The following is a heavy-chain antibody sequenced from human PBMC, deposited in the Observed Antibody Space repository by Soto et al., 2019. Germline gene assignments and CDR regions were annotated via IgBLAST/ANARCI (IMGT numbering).Heavy chain of an antibody. CDR2: ISSSSSYI. Sequence: RRLSCAASGFTFSSYSMNGVRQAPWKGLEWVSSISSSSSYIYYADSVKGRFTISRDNAKNSLYLQMNSLRAEDTAVYYCARGDTIFGVVINNDDLDYWGQGISVTVSS. D-gene: IGHD3-3*01. CDR3: ARGDTIFGVVINNDDLDY. CDR1: GFTFSSYS. V-gene: IGHV3-21*01. J-gene: IGHJ4*02.